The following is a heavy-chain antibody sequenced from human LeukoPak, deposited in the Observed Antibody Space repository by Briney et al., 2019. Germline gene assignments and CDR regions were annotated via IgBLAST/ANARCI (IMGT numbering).Heavy chain of an antibody. CDR3: ARHRGSHDY. CDR2: INHSGST. V-gene: IGHV4-4*02. J-gene: IGHJ4*02. CDR1: GGSISSSNW. D-gene: IGHD2-15*01. Sequence: PSETLSLTCAVSGGSISSSNWWSWVRQPPGKGLEWIGEINHSGSTNYNPSLKSRVTISVDTSKNQFSLKLSSVTAADTAVYYCARHRGSHDYWGQGTLVTVSS.